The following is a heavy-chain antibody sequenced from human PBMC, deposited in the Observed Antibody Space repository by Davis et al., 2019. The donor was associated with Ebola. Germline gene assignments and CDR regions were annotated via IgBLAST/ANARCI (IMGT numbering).Heavy chain of an antibody. CDR1: GFTFSSYW. CDR3: ARGPTTVTTDY. V-gene: IGHV3-21*01. Sequence: GESLKISCAASGFTFSSYWMNWVRQAPGKGLEWVSSISSSSSYIYYADSVKGRFTISRDNAKNSLYLQMNSLRAEDTAVYYCARGPTTVTTDYWGQGTLVTVSS. D-gene: IGHD4-17*01. J-gene: IGHJ4*02. CDR2: ISSSSSYI.